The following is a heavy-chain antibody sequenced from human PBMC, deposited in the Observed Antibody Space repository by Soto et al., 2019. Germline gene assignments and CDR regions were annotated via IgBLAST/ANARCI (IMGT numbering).Heavy chain of an antibody. CDR2: IHYSGNT. CDR3: ARHYGSGTYPLDY. J-gene: IGHJ4*02. CDR1: GGSINNYY. D-gene: IGHD3-10*01. Sequence: PSETLSLTCTVSGGSINNYYWSWIRQPPGKGLQWIGWIHYSGNTEYNPSLNGRVTISLDTSKNQFSLTLSSMTAADTAVYYCARHYGSGTYPLDYWGKGILVTVSS. V-gene: IGHV4-59*01.